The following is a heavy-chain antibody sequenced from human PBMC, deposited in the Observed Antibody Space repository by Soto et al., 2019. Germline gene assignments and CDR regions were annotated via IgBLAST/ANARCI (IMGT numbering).Heavy chain of an antibody. CDR3: ARGAITMVRGVISIYYYYGMDV. V-gene: IGHV4-34*01. CDR1: GGSFSGYY. CDR2: INHSGST. Sequence: SETLSLTCAVYGGSFSGYYWSWIRQPPGKGLEWIGEINHSGSTNYNPSLKSRVTISVDTSKNQFSLKLSSVTAADTAVYYCARGAITMVRGVISIYYYYGMDVWGQGTTVTVSS. D-gene: IGHD3-10*01. J-gene: IGHJ6*02.